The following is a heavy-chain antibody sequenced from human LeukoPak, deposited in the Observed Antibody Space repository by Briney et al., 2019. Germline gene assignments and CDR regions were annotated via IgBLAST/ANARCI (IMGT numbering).Heavy chain of an antibody. V-gene: IGHV4-31*03. CDR3: ARLYTDYTENWFDP. D-gene: IGHD4-11*01. J-gene: IGHJ5*02. Sequence: SQTLCLACTVSGVSISSGGYYWSWIRQHRGKGLEWNGYIYYSGSTYYNPSLKRRVTISVDTSTNQFSLRLRSVTAADTAVYYCARLYTDYTENWFDPWGQGTLATVSS. CDR1: GVSISSGGYY. CDR2: IYYSGST.